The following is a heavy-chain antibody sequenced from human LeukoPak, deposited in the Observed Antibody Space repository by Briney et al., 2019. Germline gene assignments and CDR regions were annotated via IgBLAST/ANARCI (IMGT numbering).Heavy chain of an antibody. J-gene: IGHJ6*03. CDR1: VGSFSGYY. Sequence: SETLSLTCAVYVGSFSGYYWSWIRQRPGEGQEWIGEIDHSGSTNYNPSIKSRLTISVDTSKNQFSLKLSSVTAADTAVYYCARAAGYPTSLYYYYYMDVWGKGTTVTVSS. CDR2: IDHSGST. V-gene: IGHV4-34*01. D-gene: IGHD5-12*01. CDR3: ARAAGYPTSLYYYYYMDV.